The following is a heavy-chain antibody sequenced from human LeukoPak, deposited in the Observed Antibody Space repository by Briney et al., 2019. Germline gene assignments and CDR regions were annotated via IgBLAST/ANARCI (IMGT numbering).Heavy chain of an antibody. CDR2: IYSSGST. CDR1: GGSISISSYY. Sequence: SETLSLTCTVSGGSISISSYYWGWIRQPPGKGLEWIGIIYSSGSTYYNPSLKSRVTISVDTSKNQFSLKLSSVTAADTAVYYCARHGYYYYYMDVWGEGTTVTVSS. V-gene: IGHV4-39*01. CDR3: ARHGYYYYYMDV. J-gene: IGHJ6*03.